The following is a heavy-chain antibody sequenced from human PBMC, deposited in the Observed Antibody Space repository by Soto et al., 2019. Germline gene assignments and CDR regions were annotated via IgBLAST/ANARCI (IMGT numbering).Heavy chain of an antibody. Sequence: PSETLSLTCSVSGGSITTSSYNWDWIRQPPGKGLEWMGTIYYDGSTSYNPSLKSQVTISVDTSKNHFALKVNSVTAADTAVYYCARFYGNAFDVWGRGTVVTVSS. J-gene: IGHJ3*01. CDR2: IYYDGST. CDR3: ARFYGNAFDV. V-gene: IGHV4-39*02. D-gene: IGHD3-10*01. CDR1: GGSITTSSYN.